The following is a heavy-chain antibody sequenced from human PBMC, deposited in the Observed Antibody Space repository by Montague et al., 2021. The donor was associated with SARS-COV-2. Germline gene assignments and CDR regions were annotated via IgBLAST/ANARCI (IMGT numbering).Heavy chain of an antibody. J-gene: IGHJ4*02. CDR2: ISGGGDMT. CDR1: GFTFSSSG. Sequence: SLKLSCAASGFTFSSSGMFWVRQTPGEGLEWVSAISGGGDMTYYADSVKGRFTISRDNSTNTLYLQMNTLRAEDTAVYFCAKKSRAVPGGPHFDSWGQGTLVTVSS. CDR3: AKKSRAVPGGPHFDS. D-gene: IGHD6-19*01. V-gene: IGHV3-23*01.